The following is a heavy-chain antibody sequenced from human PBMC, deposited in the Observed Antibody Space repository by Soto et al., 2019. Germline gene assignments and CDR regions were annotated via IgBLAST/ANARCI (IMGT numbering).Heavy chain of an antibody. Sequence: QVQLQESAPGLVKPSATLSLTCTGSGGSLSSYYWSWIRQPAGKVLEWIGRIYTSGSTNYNPSPKSRVTMSVDKSKNQFSLKLSSVIAADTAVSYCARAVVYCSGGSCYYLDYWGQGTLVTVSS. V-gene: IGHV4-4*07. CDR3: ARAVVYCSGGSCYYLDY. D-gene: IGHD2-15*01. CDR2: IYTSGST. J-gene: IGHJ4*02. CDR1: GGSLSSYY.